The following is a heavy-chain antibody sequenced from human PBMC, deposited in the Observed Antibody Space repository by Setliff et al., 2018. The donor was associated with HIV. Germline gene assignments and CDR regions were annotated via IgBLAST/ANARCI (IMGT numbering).Heavy chain of an antibody. CDR1: GGSINSGSYY. V-gene: IGHV4-61*10. CDR2: IYASGST. Sequence: SETLSLTCTVSGGSINSGSYYWNWIRQPAGKGLEWIGHIYASGSTNYNPSLKSRVTISVATSKNQFSLKLNSVTTADTAVYYCAKGAGFYGDYTFDHWGQGRQVTVSS. CDR3: AKGAGFYGDYTFDH. D-gene: IGHD4-17*01. J-gene: IGHJ4*02.